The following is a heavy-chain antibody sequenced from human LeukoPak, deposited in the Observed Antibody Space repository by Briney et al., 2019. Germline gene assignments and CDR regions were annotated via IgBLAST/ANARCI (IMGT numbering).Heavy chain of an antibody. CDR3: AKGTNTAMAPGDY. J-gene: IGHJ4*02. Sequence: PGGSLRLSCAASGFTFNSYGMHWVRQAPGKGLEWVAVISYDGSNKYYADSVKGRFTISRDNSKNTLYLQMNSLRAEDTAVYYCAKGTNTAMAPGDYWGQGTLVTVSS. CDR1: GFTFNSYG. CDR2: ISYDGSNK. D-gene: IGHD5-18*01. V-gene: IGHV3-30*18.